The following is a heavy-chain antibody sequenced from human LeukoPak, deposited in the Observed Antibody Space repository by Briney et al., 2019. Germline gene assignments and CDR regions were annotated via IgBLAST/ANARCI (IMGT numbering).Heavy chain of an antibody. D-gene: IGHD3-16*02. J-gene: IGHJ4*02. V-gene: IGHV4-34*01. Sequence: GSLRLSCAASGFTFSTSAMSWVRQAPGKGLEWIGEINHSASTKYNASPKSRVTISVDTSKNPFSLKLCSVTAADTAVYYCARVGYDYVWGSYRLSYFDYWGQGSLVTVSS. CDR2: INHSAST. CDR1: GFTFSTSA. CDR3: ARVGYDYVWGSYRLSYFDY.